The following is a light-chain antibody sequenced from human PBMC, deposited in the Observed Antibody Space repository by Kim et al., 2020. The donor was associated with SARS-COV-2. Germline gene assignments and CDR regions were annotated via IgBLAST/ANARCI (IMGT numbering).Light chain of an antibody. CDR2: EAT. CDR3: CSYAGNYIVM. V-gene: IGLV2-23*02. J-gene: IGLJ3*02. Sequence: QSALTQPASVSASPGQSITISCTGTSSDVGSYDLVSWYQHHPGEAPKLLIYEATKRPSGVSDRFSGSKSGNTASLTISGLQAEDEADYYCCSYAGNYIVMFGGGTKLTV. CDR1: SSDVGSYDL.